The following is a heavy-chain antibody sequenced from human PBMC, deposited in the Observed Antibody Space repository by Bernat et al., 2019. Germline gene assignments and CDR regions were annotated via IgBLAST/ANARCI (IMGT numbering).Heavy chain of an antibody. Sequence: EVQLVESGGGLVKPGGSLRLYCEASGFTYCDYPMNSVRQAPGKGLVWVAYINHDSSYIQYPDSLKGRFTISKDSAKNSVYLQISSHRAEDTAVYYCARDINWNFDYWGQGALVTVSS. D-gene: IGHD1-1*01. J-gene: IGHJ4*02. CDR2: INHDSSYI. V-gene: IGHV3-21*05. CDR1: GFTYCDYP. CDR3: ARDINWNFDY.